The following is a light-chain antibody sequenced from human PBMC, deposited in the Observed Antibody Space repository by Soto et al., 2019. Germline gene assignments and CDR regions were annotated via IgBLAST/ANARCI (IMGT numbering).Light chain of an antibody. V-gene: IGKV3-20*01. J-gene: IGKJ1*01. Sequence: EIVLTQSPGTLSLSPGERATLSCRASQSVGSKSLAWYQQKSGQAPRLVVYGASSRATGIPDRFSGSGSGTEFTLTISRLEPEDFAVYYCHQYGYQQTFGQGTKVDNK. CDR3: HQYGYQQT. CDR2: GAS. CDR1: QSVGSKS.